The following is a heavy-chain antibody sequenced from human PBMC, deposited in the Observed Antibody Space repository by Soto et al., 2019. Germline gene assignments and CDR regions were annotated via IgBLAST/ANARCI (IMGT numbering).Heavy chain of an antibody. V-gene: IGHV1-2*05. J-gene: IGHJ4*02. D-gene: IGHD2-2*02. Sequence: QVQLVQSGAEVKKPGASVKVSCKASGYTFIGYYMHWVRQAPGQGLEWMGRINPNIGDTNYAQKFQGRVTMTRDTCISTVYMELSRLTSDDTVVYYCARDHPDCSSASCYNWGQGTLVTVSS. CDR2: INPNIGDT. CDR1: GYTFIGYY. CDR3: ARDHPDCSSASCYN.